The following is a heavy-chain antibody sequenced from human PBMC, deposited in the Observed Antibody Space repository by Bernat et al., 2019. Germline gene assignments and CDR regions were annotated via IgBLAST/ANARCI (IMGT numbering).Heavy chain of an antibody. V-gene: IGHV4-59*12. CDR1: GGSISSYY. Sequence: QVQLQESGPGLVKPSETLSLTCTVSGGSISSYYWSWIRQPPGKGLEWIGYIYYSGSTNYNPSLKSRVTISVDKSKNQFSLKLSSVTAADTAVYYCARDGMGTVTTYNYYYYYGMDVWGQGTTVTVSS. CDR3: ARDGMGTVTTYNYYYYYGMDV. D-gene: IGHD4-17*01. CDR2: IYYSGST. J-gene: IGHJ6*02.